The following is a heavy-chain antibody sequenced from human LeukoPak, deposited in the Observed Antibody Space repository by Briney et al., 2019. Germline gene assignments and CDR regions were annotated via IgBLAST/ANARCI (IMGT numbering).Heavy chain of an antibody. V-gene: IGHV3-48*03. CDR3: ARGGPEYYYGSGSYYNGGDY. CDR2: ISSSGGTI. Sequence: GGSLRLSCAASGFTFSSYAMSWVRQAPGKGLEWVSYISSSGGTIYYADSVKGRFTISRDNAKNSLYLQMNSLRAEDTAVYYCARGGPEYYYGSGSYYNGGDYWGQGTLVTVSS. D-gene: IGHD3-10*01. J-gene: IGHJ4*02. CDR1: GFTFSSYA.